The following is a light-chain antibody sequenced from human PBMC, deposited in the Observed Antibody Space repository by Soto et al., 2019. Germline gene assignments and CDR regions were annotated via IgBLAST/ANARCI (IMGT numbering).Light chain of an antibody. CDR2: RAS. V-gene: IGKV3-15*01. Sequence: EIVMTQSPATLSVSPGERATLSCRASQSVSSKLAWYQQKPGQAPRLLIYRASTRATDIPARFSGSGSGTEFTLTISSLQSEDFTVYYCQQYGSLPTTFGPGTKVDIK. J-gene: IGKJ3*01. CDR3: QQYGSLPTT. CDR1: QSVSSK.